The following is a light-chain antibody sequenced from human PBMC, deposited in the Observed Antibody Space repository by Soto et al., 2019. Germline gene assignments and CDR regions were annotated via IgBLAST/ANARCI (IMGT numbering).Light chain of an antibody. J-gene: IGKJ1*01. CDR2: WAS. CDR3: QQDYSTPWST. V-gene: IGKV4-1*01. CDR1: QSVLYSSNNKNY. Sequence: DIVMTQSPDSLAVSLGERATINCKSSQSVLYSSNNKNYLAWYQQRPGQPPKLRIYWASTRESGVPDRFSGSGSGTDFTLTISSLQAEDVAVYYCQQDYSTPWSTFGQGTKVEIK.